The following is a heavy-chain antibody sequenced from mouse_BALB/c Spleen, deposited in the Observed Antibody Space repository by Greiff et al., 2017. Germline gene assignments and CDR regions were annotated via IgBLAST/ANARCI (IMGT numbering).Heavy chain of an antibody. D-gene: IGHD2-14*01. CDR2: RWAGGST. V-gene: IGHV2-9*02. J-gene: IGHJ3*01. CDR1: GFSLTSYG. Sequence: VQGVESGPGLVAPSQSLSITCTVSGFSLTSYGVHWVRQPPGKGLEWLGVRWAGGSTNYNSALMSRLSISKDKSKSQVFLKMNSLQSDDTAMYYCARDGVRRGFADWGQGTLVTVSA. CDR3: ARDGVRRGFAD.